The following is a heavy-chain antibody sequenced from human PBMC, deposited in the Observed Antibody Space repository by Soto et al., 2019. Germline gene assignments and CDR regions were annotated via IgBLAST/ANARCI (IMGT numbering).Heavy chain of an antibody. CDR2: INPNSGAT. V-gene: IGHV1-2*02. CDR1: GYTFTGYC. J-gene: IGHJ6*02. Sequence: RASVKVSCKASGYTFTGYCIHWVRQAPGQGLEWMGWINPNSGATNYAQKFQGRVTMTRDTSISTAYMELSRLRSDDTAVYYCARDGQWLVKRSYYYYGMDVWGQGTTVTVSS. D-gene: IGHD6-19*01. CDR3: ARDGQWLVKRSYYYYGMDV.